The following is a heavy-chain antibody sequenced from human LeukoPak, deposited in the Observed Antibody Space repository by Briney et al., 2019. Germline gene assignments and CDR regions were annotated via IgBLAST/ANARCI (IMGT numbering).Heavy chain of an antibody. V-gene: IGHV3-73*01. J-gene: IGHJ5*02. D-gene: IGHD2-15*01. CDR2: IDKNDNLYAP. CDR1: GFTFSGSA. CDR3: TRDRGTYNWFDP. Sequence: GGSLRLSCAASGFTFSGSAVHWVRQSCGKGLEWVGHIDKNDNLYAPAYAESVKGRFTISRDDSKDTAFLHMDSLKTEDTALYYCTRDRGTYNWFDPWGQGTLVTVSS.